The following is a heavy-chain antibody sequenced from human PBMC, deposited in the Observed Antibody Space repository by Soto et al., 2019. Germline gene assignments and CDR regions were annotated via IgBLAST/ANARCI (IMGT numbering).Heavy chain of an antibody. Sequence: QVQLVQSGAAVKKPGASVKVSCKTSGYTFTNYNINWVRQATGQGLEWMGWMNPNSGNTGYAQKFQGRVTMTRNTSITTAYMELSSLISGDTAVYYCARAEPYSTSSPFDYWGQGTLVTVSS. J-gene: IGHJ4*02. CDR3: ARAEPYSTSSPFDY. CDR2: MNPNSGNT. V-gene: IGHV1-8*01. D-gene: IGHD6-6*01. CDR1: GYTFTNYN.